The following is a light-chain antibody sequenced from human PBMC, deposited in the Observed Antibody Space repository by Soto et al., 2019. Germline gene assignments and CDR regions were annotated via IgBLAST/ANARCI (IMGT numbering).Light chain of an antibody. Sequence: DIQMTQSPSSLSASVGDRVTITCRASQSISSYLNWYQQKPGKAPKLLIYAASSLQSGVPSRLSGSGSVTDFTRTISSLQPEEFATEYGQQNYSTPLTFDGGTKVEIK. CDR2: AAS. J-gene: IGKJ4*01. CDR1: QSISSY. CDR3: QQNYSTPLT. V-gene: IGKV1-39*01.